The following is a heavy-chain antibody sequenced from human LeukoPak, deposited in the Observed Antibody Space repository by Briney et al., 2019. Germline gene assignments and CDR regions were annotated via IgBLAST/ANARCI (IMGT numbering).Heavy chain of an antibody. J-gene: IGHJ4*02. Sequence: GGALRLSCAASGFTFSSYAMSWVRQAPGKGLEWVSAIRDSGSSTHYADSVKGRFTTSRDNSKNTLFLQMNSLRAEDTAIYYYAKYGPQDSGSSHFDYWGQGALVTVSS. CDR2: IRDSGSST. V-gene: IGHV3-23*01. CDR1: GFTFSSYA. D-gene: IGHD1-26*01. CDR3: AKYGPQDSGSSHFDY.